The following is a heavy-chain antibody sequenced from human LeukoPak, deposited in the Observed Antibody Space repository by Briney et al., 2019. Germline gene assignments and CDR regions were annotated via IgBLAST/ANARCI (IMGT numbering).Heavy chain of an antibody. J-gene: IGHJ4*02. Sequence: SETLSLTCTVSGVSISSYYWSWIRQPAGKGLEWIGRIYTSGSTNYNPSLKSRLTMSVDTSKNQFSLKLSSVTAADTAVYYCAREYYYDSSGYYPDYWGQGTLVTVSS. V-gene: IGHV4-4*07. CDR2: IYTSGST. CDR1: GVSISSYY. CDR3: AREYYYDSSGYYPDY. D-gene: IGHD3-22*01.